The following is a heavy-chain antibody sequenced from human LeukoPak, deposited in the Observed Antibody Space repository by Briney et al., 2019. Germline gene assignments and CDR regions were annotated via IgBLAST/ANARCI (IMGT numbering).Heavy chain of an antibody. CDR1: GGSISSYY. CDR2: IYYSGST. D-gene: IGHD3-22*01. V-gene: IGHV4-59*12. J-gene: IGHJ5*01. Sequence: SETLSLTCTVSGGSISSYYWSWIRQPPGKGLEWIGYIYYSGSTNYNPSLKSRVTISVDTSKNQFSLKLSSMTAADTAVYYCARGFYLNYYDSSGYYYDSWGQGTLVTVSS. CDR3: ARGFYLNYYDSSGYYYDS.